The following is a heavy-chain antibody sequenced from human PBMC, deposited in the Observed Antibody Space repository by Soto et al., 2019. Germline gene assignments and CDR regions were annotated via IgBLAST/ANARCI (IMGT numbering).Heavy chain of an antibody. Sequence: ASVKVSCKVSGYTLTELSMHWVRQAPGKGLEWMGGFDPEDGETICAQKFQGRVTMTEDTSTDTAYMELSSLRSEDTAVYYCASTIFGVVIPWGFDYWGQGTLVTVS. D-gene: IGHD3-3*01. CDR3: ASTIFGVVIPWGFDY. CDR2: FDPEDGET. V-gene: IGHV1-24*01. CDR1: GYTLTELS. J-gene: IGHJ4*02.